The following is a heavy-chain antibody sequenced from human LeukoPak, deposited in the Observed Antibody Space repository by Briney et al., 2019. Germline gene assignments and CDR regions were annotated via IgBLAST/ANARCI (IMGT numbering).Heavy chain of an antibody. Sequence: GGSLRLSCTASGFTFGDYAMSWVRQAPGKGLEWVGFIRSKAYGGTTEYAASVKGRFTISRDDSKSIAYLQMNSLKTEDTAVYYCTRGGSGGPDDYYYYYRDVWGKGTTVTVSS. D-gene: IGHD2-15*01. CDR3: TRGGSGGPDDYYYYYRDV. J-gene: IGHJ6*03. V-gene: IGHV3-49*04. CDR2: IRSKAYGGTT. CDR1: GFTFGDYA.